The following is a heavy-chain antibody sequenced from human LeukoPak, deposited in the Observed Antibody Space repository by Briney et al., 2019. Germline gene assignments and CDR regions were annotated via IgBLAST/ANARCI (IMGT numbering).Heavy chain of an antibody. D-gene: IGHD2-15*01. CDR2: INHSGST. CDR1: GGSFSGYY. V-gene: IGHV4-34*01. J-gene: IGHJ4*02. CDR3: ARDGGRREDY. Sequence: SETLSLTCAVYGGSFSGYYWSWIRQPPGKGLEWIGEINHSGSTNYNPSLKSRVTISVDTSKNQFSLKLSSVTAADTAVYYCARDGGRREDYWGQGALVTVSS.